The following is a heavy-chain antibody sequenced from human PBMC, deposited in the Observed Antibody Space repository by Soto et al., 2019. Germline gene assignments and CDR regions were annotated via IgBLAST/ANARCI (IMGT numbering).Heavy chain of an antibody. CDR3: ARGRLYYYDSSGYHNWFDP. Sequence: QVQLVQSGAEVKKPGSSVKVSCKASGGTFSSYAISWVRQAPGQGLEWMGGIIPIFGTANYAQKFQGRVTITADESTSTAYMELSSLRSEDTAVYYCARGRLYYYDSSGYHNWFDPWGQGTLVTVSS. CDR2: IIPIFGTA. D-gene: IGHD3-22*01. CDR1: GGTFSSYA. V-gene: IGHV1-69*01. J-gene: IGHJ5*02.